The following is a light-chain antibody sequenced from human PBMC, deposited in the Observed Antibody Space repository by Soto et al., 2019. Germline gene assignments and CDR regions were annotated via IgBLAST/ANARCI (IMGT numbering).Light chain of an antibody. J-gene: IGKJ2*01. CDR3: QQYHSYYT. Sequence: DIQMTQSPPTLSASVGDRVTITCRASQSIRSSLSWYQQKPGKTPKLLISGASTLEGGVPSRFTGSGSATEFTLTISSLQPNDFATYYCQQYHSYYTCGQGTKVDIK. CDR1: QSIRSS. CDR2: GAS. V-gene: IGKV1-5*01.